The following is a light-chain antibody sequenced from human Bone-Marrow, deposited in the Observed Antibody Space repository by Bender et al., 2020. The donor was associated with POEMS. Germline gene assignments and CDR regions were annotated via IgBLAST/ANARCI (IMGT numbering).Light chain of an antibody. CDR1: ALPPRY. Sequence: SYELTQSPSVSVSPGQTARITCSGDALPPRYLYWYQQKSGQAPVLVIYEDNKHPPGIHARFSGSSSGTVATLTITGAQVEDEGDYYCYSTDSSGNQRVFGGGTKLTVL. CDR3: YSTDSSGNQRV. CDR2: EDN. J-gene: IGLJ2*01. V-gene: IGLV3-10*01.